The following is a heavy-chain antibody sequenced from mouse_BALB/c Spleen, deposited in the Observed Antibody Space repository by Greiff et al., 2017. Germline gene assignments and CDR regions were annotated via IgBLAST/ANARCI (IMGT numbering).Heavy chain of an antibody. CDR2: INPYNGAT. Sequence: EVQLQQSGPELVKPGASVKISCKASGYSFTGYYMHWVKQSHVKSLEWIGRINPYNGATSYNQNFKDKASLTVDKSSSTAYMELHSLTSEDSAVYYCAREVRLGYAMDYWGQGTSVTVSS. J-gene: IGHJ4*01. CDR1: GYSFTGYY. CDR3: AREVRLGYAMDY. V-gene: IGHV1-31*01. D-gene: IGHD2-14*01.